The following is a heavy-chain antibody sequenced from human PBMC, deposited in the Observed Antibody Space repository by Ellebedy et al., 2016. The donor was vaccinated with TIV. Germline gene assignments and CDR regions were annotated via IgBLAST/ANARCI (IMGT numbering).Heavy chain of an antibody. D-gene: IGHD1-26*01. CDR1: GFTFSDHY. Sequence: GESLKISCAASGFTFSDHYMDWVRQAPGKGLEWVGLITNKGRGGTTEYAASVKGRITISRDDSNNLVYLQLNSLKSEDTAVYYCASLVVGGTPSDYWGQGTLVTVSS. V-gene: IGHV3-72*01. CDR3: ASLVVGGTPSDY. J-gene: IGHJ4*02. CDR2: ITNKGRGGTT.